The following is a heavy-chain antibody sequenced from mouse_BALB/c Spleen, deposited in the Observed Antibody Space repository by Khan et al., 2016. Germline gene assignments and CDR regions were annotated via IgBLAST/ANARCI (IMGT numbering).Heavy chain of an antibody. CDR2: ISYSGST. V-gene: IGHV3-2*02. D-gene: IGHD2-4*01. Sequence: EVQLQESGPGLVKPSQSLSLTCTVTGYSITSDYAWNWIRQFPGNKLEWMGYISYSGSTSYNPSLKSRISITRDTSKNQFFLQLNSVTTEDTATYYCAKALMITTAMDYWGQGTSVTVSS. J-gene: IGHJ4*01. CDR3: AKALMITTAMDY. CDR1: GYSITSDYA.